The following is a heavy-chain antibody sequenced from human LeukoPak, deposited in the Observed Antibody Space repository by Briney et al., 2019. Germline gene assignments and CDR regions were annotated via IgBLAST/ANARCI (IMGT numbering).Heavy chain of an antibody. CDR1: GYTLTELS. CDR3: AIRLLYAHIEGPGDY. Sequence: GASVKVSCKVSGYTLTELSMHWVRQAPGKGLEWMGGFDPEDGETIYAQKFQGRVTMTEDTSTDTAYMELSSLRSEDTAVYYCAIRLLYAHIEGPGDYWGQGTLVTVSS. CDR2: FDPEDGET. J-gene: IGHJ4*02. D-gene: IGHD2/OR15-2a*01. V-gene: IGHV1-24*01.